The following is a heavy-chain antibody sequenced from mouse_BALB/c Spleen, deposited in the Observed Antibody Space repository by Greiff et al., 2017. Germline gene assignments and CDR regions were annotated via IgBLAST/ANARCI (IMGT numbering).Heavy chain of an antibody. V-gene: IGHV1-4*02. D-gene: IGHD2-14*01. CDR3: AREGYDEGYAMDY. J-gene: IGHJ4*01. CDR1: GYTFTSYT. CDR2: INPSSGYT. Sequence: QVQLQQSAAELARPGASVKMSCKASGYTFTSYTMHWVKQRPGQGLEWIGYINPSSGYTEYNQKFKDKTTLTADKSSSTAYMQLSSLTSEDSAVYYCAREGYDEGYAMDYWGQGTSVTVSS.